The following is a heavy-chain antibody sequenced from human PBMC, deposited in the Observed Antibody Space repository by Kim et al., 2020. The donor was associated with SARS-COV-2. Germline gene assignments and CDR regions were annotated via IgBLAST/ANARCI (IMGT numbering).Heavy chain of an antibody. J-gene: IGHJ6*02. CDR3: ARDHHYYDSDYGMDV. Sequence: QKFQGRVTMTRDTSTSTVYMELSSLRSEDTAVYYCARDHHYYDSDYGMDVWGQGTTVTVSS. D-gene: IGHD3-10*01. V-gene: IGHV1-46*01.